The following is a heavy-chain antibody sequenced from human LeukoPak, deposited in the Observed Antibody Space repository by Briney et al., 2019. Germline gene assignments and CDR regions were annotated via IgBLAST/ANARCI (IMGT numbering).Heavy chain of an antibody. Sequence: SVKVSCKVSGHNFNSYVITWVRQAPGQGLEWVGRIIPILDVANSAQKFRGRVTITADKSTNTAHMELSSLTSEDTAVYYCTREGVYSPDGSGYHRDAFDIWGHGTLVIVSS. CDR2: IIPILDVA. J-gene: IGHJ3*02. CDR1: GHNFNSYV. CDR3: TREGVYSPDGSGYHRDAFDI. V-gene: IGHV1-69*04. D-gene: IGHD3-22*01.